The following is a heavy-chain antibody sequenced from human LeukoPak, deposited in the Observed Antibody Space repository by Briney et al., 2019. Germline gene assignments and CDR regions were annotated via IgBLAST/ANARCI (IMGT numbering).Heavy chain of an antibody. Sequence: GGSLRLSCAASGFTFSSYAMSWVRQAPGKGLVWVSRINSDGSSTSYADSVKGRFTISRDNAKNTLYLQMNSLRAEDTAVYYCARGSGWFYFDYWGQGTLVTVSS. CDR1: GFTFSSYA. CDR3: ARGSGWFYFDY. D-gene: IGHD6-19*01. V-gene: IGHV3-74*01. CDR2: INSDGSST. J-gene: IGHJ4*02.